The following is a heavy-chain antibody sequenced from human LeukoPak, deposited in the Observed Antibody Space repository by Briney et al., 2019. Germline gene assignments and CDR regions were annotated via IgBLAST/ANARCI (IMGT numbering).Heavy chain of an antibody. V-gene: IGHV4-59*12. J-gene: IGHJ4*02. CDR1: GGSISTYY. D-gene: IGHD3-22*01. CDR3: ARDNSYYDSRYFDY. Sequence: SETLSLTCTVSGGSISTYYWSWIRQPPGKGLEWIGYIYYTGSTNYNPSLKSRVTISVDTSKNQFSLKLSSVTAADTAVYYCARDNSYYDSRYFDYWGQGTLVTVSS. CDR2: IYYTGST.